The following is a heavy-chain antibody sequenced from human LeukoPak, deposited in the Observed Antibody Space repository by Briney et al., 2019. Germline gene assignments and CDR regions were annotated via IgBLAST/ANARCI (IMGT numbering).Heavy chain of an antibody. D-gene: IGHD1-1*01. CDR3: AEVERRNY. V-gene: IGHV4-38-2*01. J-gene: IGHJ4*02. Sequence: PSETLSLTCAVSGYSISSGYYWGWIRQPPGKGLEWIGSIYHSGSTYYNPSLKSRVTISVDTSKNQFSLKLRPVTAADTAVYYCAEVERRNYWGQGTLVTVSS. CDR1: GYSISSGYY. CDR2: IYHSGST.